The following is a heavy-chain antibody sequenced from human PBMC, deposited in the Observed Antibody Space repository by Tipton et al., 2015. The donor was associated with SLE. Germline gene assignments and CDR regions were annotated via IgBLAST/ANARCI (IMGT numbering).Heavy chain of an antibody. CDR2: IRSKAYGGTT. CDR3: TTIYCSGNSCPLDY. Sequence: RSLRLSCTASGFTFGDYAMSWVRQAPGKGLEWVGFIRSKAYGGTTDYAAPVKGRFTISRDDSKNTLYLQMNSLKTEDTAVYYCTTIYCSGNSCPLDYWGQGTLVTVSS. D-gene: IGHD2-15*01. CDR1: GFTFGDYA. V-gene: IGHV3-49*04. J-gene: IGHJ4*02.